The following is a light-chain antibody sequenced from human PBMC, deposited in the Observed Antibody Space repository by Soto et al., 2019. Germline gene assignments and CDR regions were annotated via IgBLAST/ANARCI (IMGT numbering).Light chain of an antibody. CDR3: QQIYTIPLT. CDR1: QSIGSY. V-gene: IGKV1-39*01. Sequence: DIQMTQSPSSLSASVGHRVTITCRASQSIGSYLNWYQQKPGKAPNLLIHGGSILQSGVPPSFKGGGGGADVTLTISGLQPGEFASYCCQQIYTIPLTFGGGTKVDIK. CDR2: GGS. J-gene: IGKJ4*01.